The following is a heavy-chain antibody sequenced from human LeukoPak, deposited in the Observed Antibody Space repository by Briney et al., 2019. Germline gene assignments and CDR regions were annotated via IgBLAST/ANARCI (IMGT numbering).Heavy chain of an antibody. V-gene: IGHV3-53*01. CDR3: ARSYYDRDPFDI. CDR1: GFTVSSNY. CDR2: IYSGGST. D-gene: IGHD3-22*01. J-gene: IGHJ3*02. Sequence: GGSLRLSCAASGFTVSSNYMSWVRQAPGKGLEWVSVIYSGGSTYYADSVKGRFTISRDNSKNTLYLQMNSLRADDTAVYYCARSYYDRDPFDIWGQGTMVTVSS.